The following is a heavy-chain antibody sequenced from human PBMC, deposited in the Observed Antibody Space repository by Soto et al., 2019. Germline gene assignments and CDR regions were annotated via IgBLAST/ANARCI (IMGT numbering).Heavy chain of an antibody. CDR3: PRAHYYDSSGYYPNFDY. V-gene: IGHV1-8*01. Sequence: QVQLVQSGTEVKKPGASVKVSCKASGYTFTSYDINWVRQATGQGLEWMGWMNPNSGNTGYAQKFQGRVTMTRNTSISTAYMELSSLRSEDTAVYYCPRAHYYDSSGYYPNFDYWGQGTLVTVSS. CDR1: GYTFTSYD. CDR2: MNPNSGNT. D-gene: IGHD3-22*01. J-gene: IGHJ4*02.